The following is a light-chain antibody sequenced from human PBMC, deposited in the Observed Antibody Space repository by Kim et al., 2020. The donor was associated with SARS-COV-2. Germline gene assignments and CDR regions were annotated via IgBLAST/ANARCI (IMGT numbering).Light chain of an antibody. CDR1: QSVSSY. CDR2: DAS. Sequence: EIVLTQSPATLSLSPGERATLSCRASQSVSSYLAWYQQKPGQAPRLLIYDASNRAPGIPARFSGSGSGTDFTLTISSLEPEDFAVYYCQQRETLGGGTKVDIK. J-gene: IGKJ4*01. V-gene: IGKV3-11*01. CDR3: QQRET.